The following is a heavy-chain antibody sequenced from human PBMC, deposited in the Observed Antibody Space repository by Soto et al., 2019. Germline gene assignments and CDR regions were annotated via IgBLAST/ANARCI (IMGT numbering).Heavy chain of an antibody. V-gene: IGHV1-18*01. Sequence: ASVKVFCKASGYLFTDYGIAWVRQAPGQGLEWMGWINVFNGDPRYAPNLQGRVTMTKDTSTNTASMELRSLRSDDTAVYFCVRVRRGQMDYWGQGSLVTVSS. CDR1: GYLFTDYG. J-gene: IGHJ4*02. CDR3: VRVRRGQMDY. D-gene: IGHD3-10*01. CDR2: INVFNGDP.